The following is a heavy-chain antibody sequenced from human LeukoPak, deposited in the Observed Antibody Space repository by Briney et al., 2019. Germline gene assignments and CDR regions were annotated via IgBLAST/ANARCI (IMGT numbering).Heavy chain of an antibody. D-gene: IGHD2-15*01. V-gene: IGHV3-30*18. CDR3: AKDLTMGYCSGGSCYNFDY. Sequence: GGSLRLFCAASGFTFSSYGMHWVRQAPGKGLEWVAVISYDGSNKYYADSVKGRFTISRDNSKNTLYLQMNSLRAEDTAVYYCAKDLTMGYCSGGSCYNFDYWGQGTLVTVSS. J-gene: IGHJ4*02. CDR1: GFTFSSYG. CDR2: ISYDGSNK.